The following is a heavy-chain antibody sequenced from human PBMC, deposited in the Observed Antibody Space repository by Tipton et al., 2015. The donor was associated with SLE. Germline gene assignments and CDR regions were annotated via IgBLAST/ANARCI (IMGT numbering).Heavy chain of an antibody. J-gene: IGHJ3*02. V-gene: IGHV1-46*01. CDR2: INTSGGST. CDR3: ARGYYDYIWGSYRYTGAFDI. CDR1: GYTFTSYY. Sequence: QSGAEVKKPGASVKVSCKASGYTFTSYYMHWVRQAPGQGLEWMGIINTSGGSTSYAQKFQGRVTMTRDTSTSTVYMELSSLRSEDTAVYYCARGYYDYIWGSYRYTGAFDIWGQGTMVTVSA. D-gene: IGHD3-16*02.